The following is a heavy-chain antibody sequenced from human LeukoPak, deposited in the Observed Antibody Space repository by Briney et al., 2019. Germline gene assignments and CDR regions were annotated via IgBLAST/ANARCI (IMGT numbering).Heavy chain of an antibody. CDR2: INHSGST. D-gene: IGHD3-3*01. CDR3: ARPAYYDFWSADYYYYYMDV. V-gene: IGHV4-34*01. CDR1: GGSFSGYY. Sequence: SETLSLTCAVYGGSFSGYYWSWIRQPPGKGLEWIGEINHSGSTNYNPSLKSRVTISVDTSKNQFSLKLSSVTAADTAVYYCARPAYYDFWSADYYYYYMDVWGKGTTVTVSS. J-gene: IGHJ6*03.